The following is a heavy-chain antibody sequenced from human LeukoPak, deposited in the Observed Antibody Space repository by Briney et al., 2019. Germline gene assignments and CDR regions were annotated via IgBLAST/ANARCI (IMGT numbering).Heavy chain of an antibody. J-gene: IGHJ5*02. Sequence: SVKVSCKASGGTFSSYAITWVRQAPGQGLEWMGGIIPIFGTPNYAQKFQGRVTITTDESTSTAYMELSRLRSDDTAVYYCARDPGITGTTCWFDPWGQGTLVTVSS. CDR1: GGTFSSYA. CDR3: ARDPGITGTTCWFDP. CDR2: IIPIFGTP. D-gene: IGHD1-7*01. V-gene: IGHV1-69*05.